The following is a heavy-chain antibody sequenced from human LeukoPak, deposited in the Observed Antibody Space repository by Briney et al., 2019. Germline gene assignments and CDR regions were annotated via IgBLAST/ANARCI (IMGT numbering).Heavy chain of an antibody. CDR3: ATTTSRTRKGLDN. V-gene: IGHV4-34*01. CDR2: INHSGST. CDR1: GGSFSGYY. Sequence: PSETLSLTCAVYGGSFSGYYWSWIRQPPGKGLEWIGEINHSGSTNYNPSLKSRVTISVDTSKNQFSLKLSSVTAADTAVYYCATTTSRTRKGLDNWGQGTLVTVSS. J-gene: IGHJ4*02. D-gene: IGHD1-1*01.